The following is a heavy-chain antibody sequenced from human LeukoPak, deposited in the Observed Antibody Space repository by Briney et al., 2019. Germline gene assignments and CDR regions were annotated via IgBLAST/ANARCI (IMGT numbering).Heavy chain of an antibody. CDR1: GYTFTSYY. D-gene: IGHD3-22*01. CDR2: INPSGGST. J-gene: IGHJ3*02. CDR3: ARDNYYDSSGYYYFDAFDI. Sequence: ASVKVSCKASGYTFTSYYMHWVRQAPGQGLEWMGIINPSGGSTSYAQKFQGRVTMTRDMSTSTVYMELSSLRSEDTAVYYCARDNYYDSSGYYYFDAFDIWGQGTMVTVSS. V-gene: IGHV1-46*01.